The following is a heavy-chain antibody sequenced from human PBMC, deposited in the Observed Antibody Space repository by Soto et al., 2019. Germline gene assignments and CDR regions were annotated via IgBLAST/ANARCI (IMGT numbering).Heavy chain of an antibody. CDR1: GGSISSGGYY. CDR3: SFGRFPSPVFDI. D-gene: IGHD3-10*01. V-gene: IGHV4-31*03. J-gene: IGHJ3*02. CDR2: IYYSGST. Sequence: SETLSLTCTVSGGSISSGGYYWSWIRQHPGKGLEWIGYIYYSGSTYYNPSLKSRVTISVDTSKNQFSLKLSSVTAADTAVYYCSFGRFPSPVFDIWGQGTMVTVS.